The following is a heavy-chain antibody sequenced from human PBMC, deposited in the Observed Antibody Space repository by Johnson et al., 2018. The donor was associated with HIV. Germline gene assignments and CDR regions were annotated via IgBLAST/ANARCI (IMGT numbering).Heavy chain of an antibody. Sequence: VQLVESGGGLVQPGGSLRLSCEASGFIFSSYWMTWVRQAPGKGLEWVANIKQDGSEKKYVDSVKGRFTISRDNAKNSLYLQMKSLTAEDTAVYYCARVKGLGYTFGSPRDGFDIWGQGTMVTVSS. D-gene: IGHD3-3*01. CDR3: ARVKGLGYTFGSPRDGFDI. J-gene: IGHJ3*02. CDR1: GFIFSSYW. CDR2: IKQDGSEK. V-gene: IGHV3-7*05.